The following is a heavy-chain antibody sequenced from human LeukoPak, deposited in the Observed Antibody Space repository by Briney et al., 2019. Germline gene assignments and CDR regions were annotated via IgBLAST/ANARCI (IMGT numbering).Heavy chain of an antibody. D-gene: IGHD2-15*01. Sequence: GGSLRLSCVVSGFTFSDYYMSWIRQAPGKGLEWVSYISSDNSTTYYADSVKGRFTVSRDNAKDSLYLQMNSLRDEDTAVYYCARQGYCSRGSCYWSGWFDPWGQGTLVTVSS. CDR3: ARQGYCSRGSCYWSGWFDP. CDR2: ISSDNSTT. V-gene: IGHV3-11*01. J-gene: IGHJ5*02. CDR1: GFTFSDYY.